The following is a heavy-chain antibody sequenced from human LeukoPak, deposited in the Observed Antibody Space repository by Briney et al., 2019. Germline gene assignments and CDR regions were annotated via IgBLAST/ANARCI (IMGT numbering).Heavy chain of an antibody. CDR3: ARMMSGSYIFY. D-gene: IGHD1-26*01. J-gene: IGHJ4*02. CDR2: IYSGGST. V-gene: IGHV3-66*01. CDR1: GFTVSSNY. Sequence: PGGSLRLSCAASGFTVSSNYMSWVRQAPGKGLEWVSVIYSGGSTYYADSVKGRFTISRDNSKNTLYLQMNSLRAEDTAVYYCARMMSGSYIFYWGQGTLVTVSS.